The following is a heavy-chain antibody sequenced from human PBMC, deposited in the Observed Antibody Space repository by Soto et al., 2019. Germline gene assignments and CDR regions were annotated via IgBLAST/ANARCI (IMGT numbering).Heavy chain of an antibody. D-gene: IGHD3-16*02. V-gene: IGHV3-30-3*01. CDR2: ISYDGSNK. Sequence: TGGSLRLSCAASGFTFSSYAMHWVRQAPGKGLEWVAVISYDGSNKYYADSVKGRFTISRDNSKNTLYLQMNSLRAEDTAVYYCASGYDYVWGSYRHPPAYWGQGTLVTVSS. J-gene: IGHJ4*02. CDR3: ASGYDYVWGSYRHPPAY. CDR1: GFTFSSYA.